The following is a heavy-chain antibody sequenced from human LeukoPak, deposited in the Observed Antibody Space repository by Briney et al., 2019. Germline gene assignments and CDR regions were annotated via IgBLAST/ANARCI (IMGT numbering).Heavy chain of an antibody. D-gene: IGHD3-10*01. CDR2: INAGNGNT. V-gene: IGHV1-3*01. Sequence: ASVKVSCKASGYTFTSYAMHWVRQAPGQRLEWMGWINAGNGNTKYSQEFQGRVTITRDTSASTAYMELRSLRSDDTAVYYCARDTDTGNYYGSGTYYSPPGYWGQGTLVTVSS. CDR1: GYTFTSYA. J-gene: IGHJ4*02. CDR3: ARDTDTGNYYGSGTYYSPPGY.